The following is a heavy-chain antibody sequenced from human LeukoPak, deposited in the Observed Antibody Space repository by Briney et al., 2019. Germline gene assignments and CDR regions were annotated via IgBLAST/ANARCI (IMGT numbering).Heavy chain of an antibody. V-gene: IGHV1-18*01. J-gene: IGHJ4*02. Sequence: ASVKVSCKASGYTFSRFGISWVRQAPGQGLEWMGWISAYNGNTNYAQKLQGRVSMTTDTSTSTAYMELRSLRSDDTAVHYCARDYYYDSTGYFSAHSYWGQGTLVTVSS. D-gene: IGHD3-22*01. CDR1: GYTFSRFG. CDR3: ARDYYYDSTGYFSAHSY. CDR2: ISAYNGNT.